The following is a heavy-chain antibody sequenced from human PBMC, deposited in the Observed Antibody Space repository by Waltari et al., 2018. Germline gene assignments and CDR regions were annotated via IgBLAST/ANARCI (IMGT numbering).Heavy chain of an antibody. Sequence: QVQLQESGPGLVKPSETLSLTCTVSVSPISSGYYWGCCRHPPGKGLEWIAGIHHSGSTYYNLSLKSRVTVSVDTSKKEFSLKLSSVTAADTAVYYCARDYGDYISSDAFDIWGQGTMVTVSS. V-gene: IGHV4-38-2*02. CDR3: ARDYGDYISSDAFDI. CDR1: VSPISSGYY. J-gene: IGHJ3*02. CDR2: IHHSGST. D-gene: IGHD4-17*01.